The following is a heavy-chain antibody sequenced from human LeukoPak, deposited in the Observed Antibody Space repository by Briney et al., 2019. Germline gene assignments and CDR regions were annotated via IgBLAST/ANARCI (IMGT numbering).Heavy chain of an antibody. J-gene: IGHJ4*02. Sequence: SETLSLACTVSVDSTTSHFCIWVRLLPGTGLVSIGEMHRSGSSNYTPSLQSRVTIAIDRSRNQIVLQLSSVTAADTAVYYSAREILVCFNPGAYWGQGILVTVSS. V-gene: IGHV4-59*11. CDR3: AREILVCFNPGAY. CDR1: VDSTTSHF. D-gene: IGHD3-10*02. CDR2: MHRSGSS.